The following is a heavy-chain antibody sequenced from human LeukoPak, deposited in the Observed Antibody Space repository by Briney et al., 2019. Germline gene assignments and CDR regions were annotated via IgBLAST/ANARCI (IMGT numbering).Heavy chain of an antibody. D-gene: IGHD2-21*02. V-gene: IGHV4-4*07. CDR1: GGSISSYY. CDR2: IYTSGST. Sequence: PSETLSLTCTVSGGSISSYYWSWIRQPAWNGLDWIGRIYTSGSTNYNPSLKSRVTMSVDTSKNQFSLKLSSVTAADTAVYYCARVVMVTRNWFDPWGQGTLVTVSS. J-gene: IGHJ5*02. CDR3: ARVVMVTRNWFDP.